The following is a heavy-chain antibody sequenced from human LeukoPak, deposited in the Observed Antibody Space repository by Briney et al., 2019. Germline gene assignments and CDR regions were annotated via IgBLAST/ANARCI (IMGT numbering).Heavy chain of an antibody. Sequence: GGTLRLSCAASGFSFSSYGMSWVRQAPGKGLEWVSGISGNGRSTYYADSVKGRFTISRDNSRNTLYLQMNSLRAEDTALYYCAARSGISPYYIDYWGQGTLVTVSS. CDR2: ISGNGRST. J-gene: IGHJ4*02. V-gene: IGHV3-23*01. CDR1: GFSFSSYG. CDR3: AARSGISPYYIDY. D-gene: IGHD1-26*01.